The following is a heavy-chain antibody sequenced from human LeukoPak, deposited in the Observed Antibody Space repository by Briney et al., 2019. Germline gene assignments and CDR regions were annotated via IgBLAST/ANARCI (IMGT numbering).Heavy chain of an antibody. J-gene: IGHJ4*02. V-gene: IGHV4-59*11. CDR1: GGSISSHY. D-gene: IGHD1-26*01. CDR2: IYYSGST. Sequence: PSETLSLTCTVSGGSISSHYWSWIRQPPGKGLEWVGYIYYSGSTNYNPSLKSRVTISLDTSKNKFSLKLSSVTAADTAVYYCARGRLSYGIQDYWGQGTLVTVSS. CDR3: ARGRLSYGIQDY.